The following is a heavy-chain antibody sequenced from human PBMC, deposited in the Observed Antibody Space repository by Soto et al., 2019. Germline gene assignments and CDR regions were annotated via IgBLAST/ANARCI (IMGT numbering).Heavy chain of an antibody. Sequence: EVYLVESGGDVVQPGGSLRLSCAASGFTFDDHNIHWVRQAPGKGLQWVCLISWDGDTTYYTDSVKGRFTVSRDNSKNSVYLQMDALTPEDTALYYCASSQGDYWGQGTLVTVSS. CDR2: ISWDGDTT. CDR1: GFTFDDHN. CDR3: ASSQGDY. V-gene: IGHV3-43*01. J-gene: IGHJ4*01.